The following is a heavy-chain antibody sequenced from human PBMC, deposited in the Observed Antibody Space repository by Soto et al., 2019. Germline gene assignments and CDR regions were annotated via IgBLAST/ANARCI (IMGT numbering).Heavy chain of an antibody. J-gene: IGHJ4*02. V-gene: IGHV4-39*07. CDR2: IHYSGST. Sequence: SETLSLTCTVSGGSISSNIYYCGCIRQPPGKGLEWIGNIHYSGSTYYDSSLKSRVTISVDTSKNQFSLKLSSVTAADTAVYYCARRYGGNFDYWGQGTLVTVPQ. CDR1: GGSISSNIYY. D-gene: IGHD1-26*01. CDR3: ARRYGGNFDY.